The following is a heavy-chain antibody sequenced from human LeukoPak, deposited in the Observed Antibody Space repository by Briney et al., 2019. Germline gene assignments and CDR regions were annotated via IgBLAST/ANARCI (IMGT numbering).Heavy chain of an antibody. V-gene: IGHV1-24*01. CDR2: FDPEDGET. CDR3: ARGSESYSMGDY. CDR1: GYTLTELS. J-gene: IGHJ4*02. Sequence: ASVKVSCKVSGYTLTELSMHWVRRAPGKGLEWMGGFDPEDGETIYAQKFQGRVTMTEDTSTDTAYMELSSLRSEDTAVYYCARGSESYSMGDYWGQGTLVTVST. D-gene: IGHD2-15*01.